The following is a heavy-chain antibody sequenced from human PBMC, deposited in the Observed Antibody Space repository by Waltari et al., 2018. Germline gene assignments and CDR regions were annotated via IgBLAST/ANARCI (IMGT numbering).Heavy chain of an antibody. CDR3: ASRWDLYYYYGMDV. Sequence: EVQLVESGGGLVQHGGSLRLSCAASGFSFSSYEMNWVRQAPGKVLEWVSYIMSMGMTIYYADSVKGRFTISRDNAKNSLYLQMNSLRAEDTAVYYCASRWDLYYYYGMDVWGQGTTVTVSS. D-gene: IGHD1-26*01. V-gene: IGHV3-48*03. J-gene: IGHJ6*02. CDR2: IMSMGMTI. CDR1: GFSFSSYE.